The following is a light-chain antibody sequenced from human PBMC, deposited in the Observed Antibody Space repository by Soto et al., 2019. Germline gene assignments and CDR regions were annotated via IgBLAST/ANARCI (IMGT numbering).Light chain of an antibody. V-gene: IGLV2-14*01. Sequence: QSALTQPASVSGSPGQSITISCTGTRSDVGGYNYVSWYQQHPGKAPKLMIYDVSNRPSGVSNRFSGSKSGNTASLTISGLQAEDEADYYCSSYTSSSTHDVFGTGTKVTVL. CDR1: RSDVGGYNY. CDR3: SSYTSSSTHDV. J-gene: IGLJ1*01. CDR2: DVS.